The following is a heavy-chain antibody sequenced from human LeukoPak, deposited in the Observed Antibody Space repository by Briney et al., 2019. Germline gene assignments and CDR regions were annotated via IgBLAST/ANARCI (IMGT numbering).Heavy chain of an antibody. D-gene: IGHD3-9*01. CDR1: GGSISSYY. CDR3: ARSTGLRYFDWLCFDY. CDR2: IYTSGST. J-gene: IGHJ4*02. Sequence: SETLSLTCTVSGGSISSYYWSWIRQPAGKGLEWIGRIYTSGSTNYNPSLKSRVTMSVDTSKNQFSLKLSSVTAADTAVYYCARSTGLRYFDWLCFDYWGQGTLVTVSS. V-gene: IGHV4-4*07.